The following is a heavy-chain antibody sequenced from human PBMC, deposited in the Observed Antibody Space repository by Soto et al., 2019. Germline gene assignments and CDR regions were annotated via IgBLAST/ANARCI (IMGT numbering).Heavy chain of an antibody. D-gene: IGHD3-10*01. CDR1: GFTFSSYG. CDR3: AKNIWGFGESFYGMDV. Sequence: PGGSLRLSCAASGFTFSSYGMHWVRQAPGKGLEWVAVISYDGSNKYYADSVKGRFTISRDNSKNTLYLQMNSLRAEDTAVYYCAKNIWGFGESFYGMDVWGQGTTVTVYS. CDR2: ISYDGSNK. V-gene: IGHV3-30*18. J-gene: IGHJ6*02.